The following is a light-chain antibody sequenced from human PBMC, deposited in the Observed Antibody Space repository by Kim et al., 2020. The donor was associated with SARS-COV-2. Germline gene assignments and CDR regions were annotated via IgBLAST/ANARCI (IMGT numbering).Light chain of an antibody. V-gene: IGKV3-11*01. CDR2: DAS. Sequence: LSPGERATPSCRASRSISNYLAWYQQKPGQPPRLLIYDASDRATGIPVRVSGSGSGTDFTLTISSLEPEDCAVYYCQQRGNWPWTFGQGTKVDIK. CDR3: QQRGNWPWT. J-gene: IGKJ1*01. CDR1: RSISNY.